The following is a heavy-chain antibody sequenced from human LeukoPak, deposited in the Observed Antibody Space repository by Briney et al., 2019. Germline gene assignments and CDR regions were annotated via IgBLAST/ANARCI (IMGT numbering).Heavy chain of an antibody. CDR2: MNPDGSAK. V-gene: IGHV3-7*01. J-gene: IGHJ6*02. D-gene: IGHD3-16*01. CDR1: GFTFSDSW. CDR3: ATYTHWVAGDV. Sequence: GGSLRLSCAASGFTFSDSWMSWVRQAPGKGLEWVANMNPDGSAKDYVDSVKGRFTISRDNAGNSLFLQMSSLRAEDTAVYYCATYTHWVAGDVWGQGTTVTVSS.